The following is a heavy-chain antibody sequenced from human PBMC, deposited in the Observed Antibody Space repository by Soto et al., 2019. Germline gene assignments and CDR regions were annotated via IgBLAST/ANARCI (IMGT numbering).Heavy chain of an antibody. CDR2: MNPNSGNT. J-gene: IGHJ6*02. V-gene: IGHV1-8*01. CDR1: GYTFTSYD. CDR3: ARWPDGYYYYGMDV. Sequence: QVKLVQSGAEVKKPGASVKVSCKASGYTFTSYDINWVRQATGQGLEWMGWMNPNSGNTGYAPKFQGRVTMTRNTSISTAYMELSSLTSEDTAVYYCARWPDGYYYYGMDVWGQGTTVTVSS.